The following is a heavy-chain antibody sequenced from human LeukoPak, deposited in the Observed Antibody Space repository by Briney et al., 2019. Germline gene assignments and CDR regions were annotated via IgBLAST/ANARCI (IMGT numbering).Heavy chain of an antibody. CDR3: VKAPYCSNGVCYGSGDY. D-gene: IGHD2-8*01. Sequence: PGGSLRLSCLVSGFTFSNYGMHWVRQAPGKGLEYVSAISSNGGSTEYVDSVKGRFTISRDNSKNTLYLQMSSLRPEDTAVYYCVKAPYCSNGVCYGSGDYWGQGTLVTVPS. J-gene: IGHJ4*02. V-gene: IGHV3-64D*09. CDR1: GFTFSNYG. CDR2: ISSNGGST.